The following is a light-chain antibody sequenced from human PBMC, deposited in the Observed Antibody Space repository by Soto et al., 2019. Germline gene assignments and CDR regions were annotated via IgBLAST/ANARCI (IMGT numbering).Light chain of an antibody. J-gene: IGLJ2*01. Sequence: QSALTQPASVSGSPGQAITISCTGTSSDAVIYNLVAWYQQHPGSVPRLVIYEGNKRPSGVSSRFSGSNSDNKASLTISGLQADDDADYFCCSYACGSTHVVFGAGTKLTVL. V-gene: IGLV2-23*01. CDR3: CSYACGSTHVV. CDR2: EGN. CDR1: SSDAVIYNL.